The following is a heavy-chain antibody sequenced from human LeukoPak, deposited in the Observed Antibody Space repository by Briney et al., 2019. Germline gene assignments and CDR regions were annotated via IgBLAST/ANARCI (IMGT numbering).Heavy chain of an antibody. J-gene: IGHJ4*02. CDR3: TRSGSSGFSVY. CDR1: GFRFSDHH. D-gene: IGHD6-19*01. V-gene: IGHV3-72*01. CDR2: IRNKANGYTT. Sequence: GGSLRLSCAASGFRFSDHHMEWVRQAPGKGLEWVGRIRNKANGYTTEYAASVKGRFIISRDDSKNSVFLQMSNLKTEDTAVYYCTRSGSSGFSVYWGQGTLVTVSS.